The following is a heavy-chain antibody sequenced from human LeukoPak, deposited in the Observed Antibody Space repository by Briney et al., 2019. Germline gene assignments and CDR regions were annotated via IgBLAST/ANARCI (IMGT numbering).Heavy chain of an antibody. V-gene: IGHV3-23*01. J-gene: IGHJ4*02. D-gene: IGHD6-13*01. CDR2: ISGSGGNT. CDR1: GFTFSSYA. CDR3: AKVLSGYSSSWSDFDY. Sequence: PGGSLRLSCAASGFTFSSYAMSWVRQAPGKGLEWVSAISGSGGNTYYADFVKGRFTISRDNSKNTLYLQMNSLRAEDTAVYYCAKVLSGYSSSWSDFDYWGQGTLVTVSS.